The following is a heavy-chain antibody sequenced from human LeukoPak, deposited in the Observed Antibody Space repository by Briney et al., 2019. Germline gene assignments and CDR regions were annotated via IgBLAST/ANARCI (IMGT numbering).Heavy chain of an antibody. J-gene: IGHJ6*03. V-gene: IGHV3-9*03. CDR2: ISWNSGSI. Sequence: GGSLRLSCAASGFTFDDYAMHWVRHAPGKGLEWVSGISWNSGSIGYADSVKGRFTISRDNAKNSLYLQMNSLRAEDMALYYCAKDRGAYYGSGSYYNGYYYYYYYMDVWGKGTTVTVSS. D-gene: IGHD3-10*01. CDR1: GFTFDDYA. CDR3: AKDRGAYYGSGSYYNGYYYYYYYMDV.